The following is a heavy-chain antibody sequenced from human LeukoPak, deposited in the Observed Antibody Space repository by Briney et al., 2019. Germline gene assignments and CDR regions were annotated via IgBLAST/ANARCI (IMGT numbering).Heavy chain of an antibody. CDR2: MYSGGST. V-gene: IGHV3-53*01. CDR1: GFTVSSNY. J-gene: IGHJ1*01. Sequence: GGSLRLSCAASGFTVSSNYMSWVRQAPGKGLEWVSVMYSGGSTDYADSVKGRFTISRDNSKNTLHLQMNSLRAEDTAVYYCARGSYYDILTGQPASFHHWGQGTLVTVSS. D-gene: IGHD3-9*01. CDR3: ARGSYYDILTGQPASFHH.